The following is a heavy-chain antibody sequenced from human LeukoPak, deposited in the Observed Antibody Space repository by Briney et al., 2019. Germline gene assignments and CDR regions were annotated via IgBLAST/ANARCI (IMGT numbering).Heavy chain of an antibody. V-gene: IGHV3-21*01. Sequence: GGSLRLSCAASGFTLSSYSMNWVRQAPGKGLEWVSSISSSSSYIYYADSVKGRFTISRDNAKNSLYLQMNSLRAEDTAVYYCARDRAGIVGATGWFDPWGQGTLVTVSS. J-gene: IGHJ5*02. D-gene: IGHD1-26*01. CDR1: GFTLSSYS. CDR2: ISSSSSYI. CDR3: ARDRAGIVGATGWFDP.